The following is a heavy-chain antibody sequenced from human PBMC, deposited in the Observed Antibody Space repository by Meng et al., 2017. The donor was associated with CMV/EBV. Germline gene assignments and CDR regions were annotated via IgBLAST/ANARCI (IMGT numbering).Heavy chain of an antibody. D-gene: IGHD3-3*01. V-gene: IGHV3-23*01. CDR3: AITVDAQHFLEWSGCVPTPNSDFDS. J-gene: IGHJ4*02. CDR2: SSPRGGRT. Sequence: VLHAPGKGLAWLSSSSPRGGRTNYAASVQGRFTISRDNSKSTLFLAIASLSVEDTSVYYCAITVDAQHFLEWSGCVPTPNSDFDSWGQGTLVTVSS.